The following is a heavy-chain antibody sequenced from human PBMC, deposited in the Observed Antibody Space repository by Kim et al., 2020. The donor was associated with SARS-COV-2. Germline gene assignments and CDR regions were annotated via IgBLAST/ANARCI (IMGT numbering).Heavy chain of an antibody. Sequence: SVKVSCKASGGTFSSYAISWVRQAPGQGLEWMGGIIPILGTANYAQKFQGRVTITADESTSTAYMELSSPRSEDTAVYYCARANWYCGGDCYPPDIWGQGTMVTVSS. D-gene: IGHD2-21*02. CDR2: IIPILGTA. V-gene: IGHV1-69*13. J-gene: IGHJ3*02. CDR3: ARANWYCGGDCYPPDI. CDR1: GGTFSSYA.